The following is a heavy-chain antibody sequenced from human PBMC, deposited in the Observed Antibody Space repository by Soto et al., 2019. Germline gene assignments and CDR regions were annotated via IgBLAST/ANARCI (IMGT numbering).Heavy chain of an antibody. D-gene: IGHD4-17*01. CDR1: GYTFTGYY. CDR3: ARRLRYAFDI. J-gene: IGHJ3*02. CDR2: INPNSGGT. V-gene: IGHV1-2*04. Sequence: ASVDVSSKASGYTFTGYYMHWVRQAPGQGLEWMGWINPNSGGTNYAQKFQGWVTMTRDTSISTAYMELSRLRSDDTAVYYCARRLRYAFDIWGQGTMVTVSS.